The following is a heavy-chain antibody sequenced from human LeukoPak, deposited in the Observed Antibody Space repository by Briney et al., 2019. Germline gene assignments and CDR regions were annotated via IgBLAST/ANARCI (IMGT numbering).Heavy chain of an antibody. CDR1: GGSFSGHY. Sequence: SETLSLTCAVYGGSFSGHYWTWIRQPPGKRLEWIGEINHSGSTYYNPSLKSRVTISVDSSKNQFSLRLGSVTTADTAVYYCAKSDGYGLIDYWGQGTLVTVSS. V-gene: IGHV4-34*01. CDR3: AKSDGYGLIDY. D-gene: IGHD5-24*01. CDR2: INHSGST. J-gene: IGHJ4*02.